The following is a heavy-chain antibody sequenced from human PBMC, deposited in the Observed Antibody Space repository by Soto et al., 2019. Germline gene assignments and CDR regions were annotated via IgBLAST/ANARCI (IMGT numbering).Heavy chain of an antibody. CDR2: IYSGGST. CDR3: ARLPRAQRDDFWSGYYSYWYFDL. Sequence: LRLSCAASGFTVSSNYMSWVRQAPGKGLEWVSVIYSGGSTYYADSVKGRFTISRDNSKNTLYLQMNSLRAEDTAVYYCARLPRAQRDDFWSGYYSYWYFDLCGRGTLVTVSS. V-gene: IGHV3-53*01. D-gene: IGHD3-3*01. CDR1: GFTVSSNY. J-gene: IGHJ2*01.